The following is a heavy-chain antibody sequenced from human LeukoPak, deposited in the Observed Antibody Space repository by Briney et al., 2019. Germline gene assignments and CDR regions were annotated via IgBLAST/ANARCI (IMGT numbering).Heavy chain of an antibody. CDR1: GFTFSSYA. J-gene: IGHJ4*02. D-gene: IGHD2-2*02. Sequence: AGRSLRLSCAASGFTFSSYAMSWVRQAPGKGLEWVSAISGSGGSTYYADSVKGRFTISRDNSKNTLYLQMNSLRAEDTAVYYCAKDPGDCSSTSCYNDYWGQGTLVTVSS. CDR3: AKDPGDCSSTSCYNDY. V-gene: IGHV3-23*01. CDR2: ISGSGGST.